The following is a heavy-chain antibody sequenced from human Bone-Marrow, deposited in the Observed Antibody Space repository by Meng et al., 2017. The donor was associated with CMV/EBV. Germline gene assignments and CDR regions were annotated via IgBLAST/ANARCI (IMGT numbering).Heavy chain of an antibody. Sequence: GGSLRLSCAASGFTFSSYWMHWVRQAPGKGLVWVSRINSDGSSTSYAGSVKGRFTISRDNAKNTLYLQMNSLRAEDTAVYYCARDFEAAAGYYYYGMDVWGQGTTVTVSS. D-gene: IGHD6-13*01. V-gene: IGHV3-74*01. J-gene: IGHJ6*02. CDR3: ARDFEAAAGYYYYGMDV. CDR2: INSDGSST. CDR1: GFTFSSYW.